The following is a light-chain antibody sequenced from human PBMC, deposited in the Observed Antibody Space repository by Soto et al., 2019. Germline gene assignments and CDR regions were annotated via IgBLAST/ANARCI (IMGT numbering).Light chain of an antibody. Sequence: QSALTQPASVSGSPGQSITISCTGTSSDVGGFNYVSWYQHHPGKAPKIMIYEVSNRPSGVSNRFSGSKSGDTASLTISGLQAEDEADYYCSSYTSSNSFYVFGIGTKVTVL. J-gene: IGLJ1*01. CDR2: EVS. CDR1: SSDVGGFNY. V-gene: IGLV2-14*01. CDR3: SSYTSSNSFYV.